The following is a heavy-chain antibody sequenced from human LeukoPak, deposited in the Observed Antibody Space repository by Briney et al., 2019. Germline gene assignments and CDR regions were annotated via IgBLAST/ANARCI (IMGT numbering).Heavy chain of an antibody. CDR2: IYHGGST. J-gene: IGHJ6*03. D-gene: IGHD3-10*01. CDR1: GGSISSYY. Sequence: SETLSLTCTVSGGSISSYYWSWIRQPPGKGLEGIGSIYHGGSTYYNPSLNSPVVISVDTSKNPFSLKLNSVIAADPAVYYCARSGPYYYHYMDVWGKGTTVTVSS. V-gene: IGHV4-59*08. CDR3: ARSGPYYYHYMDV.